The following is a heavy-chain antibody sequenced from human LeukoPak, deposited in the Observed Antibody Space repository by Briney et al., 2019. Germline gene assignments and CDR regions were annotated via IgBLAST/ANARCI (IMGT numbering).Heavy chain of an antibody. CDR2: ISWNSGSI. J-gene: IGHJ4*02. CDR1: GFTFDDYA. D-gene: IGHD2-15*01. CDR3: AKEFCSGGSCYGFY. V-gene: IGHV3-9*01. Sequence: GGSLRLSCAASGFTFDDYAMHWVRQAPGKGLEWVSGISWNSGSIGYADSVKGRFTIYRENAKNSVYLQMKSLRGEDTALYYCAKEFCSGGSCYGFYWGQGTLVTVSS.